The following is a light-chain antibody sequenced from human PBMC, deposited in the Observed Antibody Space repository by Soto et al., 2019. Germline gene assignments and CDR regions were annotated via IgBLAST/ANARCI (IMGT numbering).Light chain of an antibody. CDR2: GAS. Sequence: EIVLTQSPGTLSLSPGERATLSCRASQSVSSSFLAWYQQKPGQAPRLLIYGASSRATGIPDRFSGSGSGTDFTLTISRLEPEEVAVYYWRQYGSSPLTFGGGTKVEIK. V-gene: IGKV3-20*01. J-gene: IGKJ4*01. CDR1: QSVSSSF. CDR3: RQYGSSPLT.